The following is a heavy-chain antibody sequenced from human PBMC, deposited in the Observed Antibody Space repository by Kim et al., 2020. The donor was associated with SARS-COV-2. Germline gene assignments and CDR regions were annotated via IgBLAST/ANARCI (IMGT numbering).Heavy chain of an antibody. V-gene: IGHV3-11*04. Sequence: DSVKGRFTISRDNAKNSLYLQMNSLRAEDTAVYYCARVPAGIVATSYFDYWGQGTLVTVSS. J-gene: IGHJ4*02. CDR3: ARVPAGIVATSYFDY. D-gene: IGHD5-12*01.